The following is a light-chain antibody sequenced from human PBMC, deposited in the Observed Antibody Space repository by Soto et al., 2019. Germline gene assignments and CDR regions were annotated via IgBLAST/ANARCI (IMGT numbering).Light chain of an antibody. J-gene: IGLJ1*01. CDR1: TSDIGGYKY. CDR2: DVT. V-gene: IGLV2-11*01. CDR3: CSYARTTHV. Sequence: QSALTQPPSVSVSPGQSVTISCTGTTSDIGGYKYVSWYQQLPGKAPKLMIFDVTKRPSGVPDRFSGSNSGNTASLTISGLQAEEEAIYYCCSYARTTHVFGTGTKVTVL.